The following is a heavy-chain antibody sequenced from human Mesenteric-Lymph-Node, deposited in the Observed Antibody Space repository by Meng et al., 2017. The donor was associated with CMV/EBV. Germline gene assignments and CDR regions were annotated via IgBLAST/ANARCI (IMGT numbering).Heavy chain of an antibody. CDR2: IYSGGSST. CDR1: GFTISSYA. CDR3: AKDGRSSGWYSNWFDP. Sequence: GESLKISCAASGFTISSYAMSWVRQAPGKGLEWVSVIYSGGSSTYYAGSMKGRFTISRDNSKNTLYLQMNSLSAEDTTVYYCAKDGRSSGWYSNWFDPWCQGTLVTVSS. V-gene: IGHV3-23*03. D-gene: IGHD6-19*01. J-gene: IGHJ5*02.